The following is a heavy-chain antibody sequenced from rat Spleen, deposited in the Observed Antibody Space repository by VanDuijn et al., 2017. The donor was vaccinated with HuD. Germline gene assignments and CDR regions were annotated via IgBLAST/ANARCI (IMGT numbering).Heavy chain of an antibody. D-gene: IGHD1-2*01. CDR2: ISYDGSST. V-gene: IGHV5-7*01. Sequence: EVQLVESGGGLVQPGRSLKLSCAASGFTFDDYHMAWVRQAPTKGLEWVATISYDGSSTYYRDSVKGRFTISRDNAKSTLYLQMDSLRSEDTATYYCARQSSSIPYYWYFDFWGPGTMVTVSS. CDR3: ARQSSSIPYYWYFDF. J-gene: IGHJ1*01. CDR1: GFTFDDYH.